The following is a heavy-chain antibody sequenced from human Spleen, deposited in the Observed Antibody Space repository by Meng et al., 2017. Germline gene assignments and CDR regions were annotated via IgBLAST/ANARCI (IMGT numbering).Heavy chain of an antibody. CDR2: ISSSGTPI. J-gene: IGHJ4*02. CDR3: ARDRYNYDSSGNYPGRVPLDY. CDR1: GFTFSNYE. Sequence: GESLKISCAASGFTFSNYEMSWVRQAPGKGLEWVSYISSSGTPIYYADSVKGRFTISRDNAKNSLYLQMNSLRAEDTSVYYCARDRYNYDSSGNYPGRVPLDYWGQGTLVTVSS. V-gene: IGHV3-48*03. D-gene: IGHD3-22*01.